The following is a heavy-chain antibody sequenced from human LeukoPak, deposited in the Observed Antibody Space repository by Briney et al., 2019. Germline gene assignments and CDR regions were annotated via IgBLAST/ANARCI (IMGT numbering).Heavy chain of an antibody. CDR2: IHHSGST. Sequence: SETLSLTCIVSGGSLTSGGSSWTWIRQPPGKGLEWIGYIHHSGSTYYNESLKSRVAISIDTSKNQFSLRLTSVTAADTAVYYCARVGSGPLAVTFFDYWGQGALVTVSS. D-gene: IGHD2-21*02. CDR3: ARVGSGPLAVTFFDY. V-gene: IGHV4-30-2*01. J-gene: IGHJ4*02. CDR1: GGSLTSGGSS.